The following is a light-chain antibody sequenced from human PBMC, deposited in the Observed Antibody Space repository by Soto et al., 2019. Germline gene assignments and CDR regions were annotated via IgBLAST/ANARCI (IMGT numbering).Light chain of an antibody. CDR2: GAS. CDR1: QSISND. V-gene: IGKV3-15*01. J-gene: IGKJ2*01. Sequence: EIVVTQSPGTLSLSPGERATLSCRASQSISNDHLAWYQQKPGQAPRLLIYGASTRATGIPARFSGSGSGTEFTLTISSLQSEDFAVYSCQQYNSWPYTFGQGTKLEIK. CDR3: QQYNSWPYT.